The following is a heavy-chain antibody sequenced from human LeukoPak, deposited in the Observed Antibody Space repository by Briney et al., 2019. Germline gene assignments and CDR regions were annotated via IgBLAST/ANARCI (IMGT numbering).Heavy chain of an antibody. CDR2: ISGGGST. CDR3: AKPYQDSNRDHYFFDF. Sequence: GGSRRLSCVGSGFTFRNYGMSWVRQAPKKGLDWVSVISGGGSTYYADSVKGRFTISRDDSKNTLYLQMNSLRADDTAVYYCAKPYQDSNRDHYFFDFWGQGTLVTVSP. D-gene: IGHD4-11*01. CDR1: GFTFRNYG. V-gene: IGHV3-23*01. J-gene: IGHJ4*02.